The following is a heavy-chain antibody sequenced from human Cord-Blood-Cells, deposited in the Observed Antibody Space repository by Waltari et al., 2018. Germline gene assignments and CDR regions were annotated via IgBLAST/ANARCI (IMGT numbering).Heavy chain of an antibody. J-gene: IGHJ3*02. CDR2: IIPIFGTA. CDR1: GGTFSSFA. Sequence: QVQLVQSGAEVKKPGSSVKVSCKASGGTFSSFAIRVVRQAPGQGLEWMGGIIPIFGTANYAQKFQGRVTITADESTSTAYMELSSLRSEDTAVYYCAREGAGTHAFDIWGQGTWSPSLQ. D-gene: IGHD1-1*01. CDR3: AREGAGTHAFDI. V-gene: IGHV1-69*01.